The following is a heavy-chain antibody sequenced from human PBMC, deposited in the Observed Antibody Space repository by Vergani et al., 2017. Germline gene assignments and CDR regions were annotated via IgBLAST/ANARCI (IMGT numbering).Heavy chain of an antibody. Sequence: EVQLVESGGGLVKPGGSLRLSCVASGFTFGSYSMNWVRQAPGKGLEWVSFISSSGNYVYYTASVKGRFSISRDNAKSLLSLQMNSLRADDTAVYYCARDQGSGTNRHHYGMDVWGQGTTVTVSS. V-gene: IGHV3-21*06. D-gene: IGHD3-10*01. J-gene: IGHJ6*02. CDR2: ISSSGNYV. CDR3: ARDQGSGTNRHHYGMDV. CDR1: GFTFGSYS.